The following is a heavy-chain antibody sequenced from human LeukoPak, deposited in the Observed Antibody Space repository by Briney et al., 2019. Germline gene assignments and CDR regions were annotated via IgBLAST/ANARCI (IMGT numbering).Heavy chain of an antibody. Sequence: ASVKVSCKASGYTFTSLDINWVRQATGQGLEWMGWINPDSGGTNYAQMFQGRVTMTRDTSISTAYMELSRLKSDDTAVYYCARVPHCTSTTCPSMDVWGKGTTVTVSS. J-gene: IGHJ6*03. CDR2: INPDSGGT. CDR1: GYTFTSLD. D-gene: IGHD2-2*01. CDR3: ARVPHCTSTTCPSMDV. V-gene: IGHV1-2*02.